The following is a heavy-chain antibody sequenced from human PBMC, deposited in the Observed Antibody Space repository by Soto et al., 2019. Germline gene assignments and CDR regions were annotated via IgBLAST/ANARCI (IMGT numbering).Heavy chain of an antibody. CDR2: ISYDGSNK. V-gene: IGHV3-30*03. Sequence: GGSLRLSCAASGFTFSSYGMHWVRQAPGKGLEWVAVISYDGSNKYYADSVKGRFTISRDNSKNTLYLQMNSLRAEDTAVYYCAYGASMDVWGQGTTVTVSS. CDR1: GFTFSSYG. CDR3: AYGASMDV. J-gene: IGHJ6*02. D-gene: IGHD3-16*01.